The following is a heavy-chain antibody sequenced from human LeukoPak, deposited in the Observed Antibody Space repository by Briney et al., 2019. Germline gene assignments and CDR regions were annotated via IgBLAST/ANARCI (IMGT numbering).Heavy chain of an antibody. V-gene: IGHV1-2*02. CDR3: ATMTKWELLYYFDY. CDR2: INPNSGGT. Sequence: GASVKVSCKASGYTFTGYYMHWVRQAPGQGLEWMGWINPNSGGTNYAQKFQGRVTMTRDTSISTAYMALSRLRSDDTAVYYCATMTKWELLYYFDYWGQGTLVTVSS. J-gene: IGHJ4*02. CDR1: GYTFTGYY. D-gene: IGHD1-26*01.